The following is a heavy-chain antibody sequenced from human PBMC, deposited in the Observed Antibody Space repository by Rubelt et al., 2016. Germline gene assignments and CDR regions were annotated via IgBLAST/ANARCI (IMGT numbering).Heavy chain of an antibody. D-gene: IGHD4-17*01. V-gene: IGHV4-38-2*02. CDR3: VRERATVTTLFDY. CDR1: GSSISSDYY. Sequence: QVQLQESGPGLVKPSETLSLTCSVSGSSISSDYYWGWIRQPPGKGLEWIGSLYHGGSTYYNPSLKRRVTISVDTSKNEFSRQLTSVTAADTAVYYCVRERATVTTLFDYWGQGTLVTVSS. J-gene: IGHJ4*02. CDR2: LYHGGST.